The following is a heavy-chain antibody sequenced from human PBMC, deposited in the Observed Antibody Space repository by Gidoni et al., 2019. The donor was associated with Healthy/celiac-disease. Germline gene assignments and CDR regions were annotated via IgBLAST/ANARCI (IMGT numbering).Heavy chain of an antibody. CDR3: ARVQQWLAYNWFDP. CDR2: IYSGGST. J-gene: IGHJ5*02. CDR1: GFTVSSNY. Sequence: EVLLLESGGGLVQPGGSLRLSCAASGFTVSSNYMSWVRQAPGKGLEWVSVIYSGGSTYYADSVKGRFTISRENAKNTLYLQMNSLRAEDTAVYYCARVQQWLAYNWFDPWGQGTLVTVSS. D-gene: IGHD6-19*01. V-gene: IGHV3-66*01.